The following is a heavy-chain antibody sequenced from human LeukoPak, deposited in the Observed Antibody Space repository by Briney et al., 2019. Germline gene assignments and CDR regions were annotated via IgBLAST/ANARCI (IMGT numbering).Heavy chain of an antibody. CDR3: AIAPTPYYYYGMDV. V-gene: IGHV1-46*01. CDR2: INPSAGST. Sequence: ASVKVSCKASGYPFTNYYMHWVRQAPGQGLEWMGLINPSAGSTSYAQKFQGRVTMTRDTSTSTGYMNLSSLRSEDTAVYYCAIAPTPYYYYGMDVWGQGTTVTVSS. CDR1: GYPFTNYY. J-gene: IGHJ6*02.